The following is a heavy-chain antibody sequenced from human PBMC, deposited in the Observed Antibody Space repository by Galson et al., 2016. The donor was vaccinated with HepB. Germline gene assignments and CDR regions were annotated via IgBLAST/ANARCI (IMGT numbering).Heavy chain of an antibody. CDR3: TRGRGYSSGWGFFYSYMDV. V-gene: IGHV4-34*01. CDR1: GGSLSGYY. Sequence: SETLSLTCAVYGGSLSGYYWSWIRQPPGKGLEWIGKVDHRGGTTYNPSLTSRVTISIDTSKNQFSLKVRSVTAADTAIYYCTRGRGYSSGWGFFYSYMDVWDKGITVTVSS. CDR2: VDHRGGT. D-gene: IGHD6-19*01. J-gene: IGHJ6*03.